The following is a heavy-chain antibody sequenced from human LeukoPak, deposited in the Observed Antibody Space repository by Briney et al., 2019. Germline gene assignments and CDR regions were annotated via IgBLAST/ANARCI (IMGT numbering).Heavy chain of an antibody. V-gene: IGHV3-7*04. CDR3: VRGSSSN. D-gene: IGHD2-2*01. CDR1: GLNITKYW. J-gene: IGHJ4*02. Sequence: GGSLGLSCAVSGLNITKYWMSWVRQAPGKRLEWVANISPDGSDIQCLDSVRDRFAVSRDNARNSLYLEMNRLRVEDTAIYSCVRGSSSNWCQGTLVTVSS. CDR2: ISPDGSDI.